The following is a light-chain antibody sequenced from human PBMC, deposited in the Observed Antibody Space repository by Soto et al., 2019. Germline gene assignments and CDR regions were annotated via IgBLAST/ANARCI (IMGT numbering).Light chain of an antibody. Sequence: ESVLTQSPGNMSLSPGERATLSCRASQSVSSSYLAWYQQKPGQAPRLLIDGASTRATGIPARFSGSGSGTGFTLTISSLQPEYFATFDCQQSYSTLVYTFGQGTKVDI. CDR1: QSVSSSY. J-gene: IGKJ2*01. CDR3: QQSYSTLVYT. V-gene: IGKV3-20*01. CDR2: GAS.